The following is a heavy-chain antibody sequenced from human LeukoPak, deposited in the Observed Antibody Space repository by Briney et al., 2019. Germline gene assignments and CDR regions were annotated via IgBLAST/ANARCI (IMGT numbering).Heavy chain of an antibody. Sequence: SETLSLTCTVSGGSISSYYCSWIRQPPGEGLEWIGCIYYSGSTTYNTPLKSRVTISVDTSQNQFSPKLSSVTAADTAVYYCAIVAIVRGVKDYYMAVRGKGTTVTVSS. CDR3: AIVAIVRGVKDYYMAV. J-gene: IGHJ6*03. D-gene: IGHD3-10*01. CDR2: IYYSGST. CDR1: GGSISSYY. V-gene: IGHV4-59*01.